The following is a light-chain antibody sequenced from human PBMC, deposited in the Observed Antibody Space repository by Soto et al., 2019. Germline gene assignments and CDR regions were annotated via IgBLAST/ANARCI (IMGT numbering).Light chain of an antibody. CDR1: ESISRW. J-gene: IGKJ2*01. Sequence: DIQMTQSPSTLSASVGDRVTITCRASESISRWLAWYQQKPGKAPKLLIYRASTLENGVPSRISGSGSGTDFTLTISNLQPDDFATYYCQQYKSSSPYTFGQGTKLDIK. CDR2: RAS. CDR3: QQYKSSSPYT. V-gene: IGKV1-5*03.